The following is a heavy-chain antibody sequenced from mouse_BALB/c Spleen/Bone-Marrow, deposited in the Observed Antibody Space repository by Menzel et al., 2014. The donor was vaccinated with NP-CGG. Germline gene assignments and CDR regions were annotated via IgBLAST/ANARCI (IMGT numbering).Heavy chain of an antibody. J-gene: IGHJ3*01. CDR3: ARYGNYPLFAY. D-gene: IGHD2-1*01. Sequence: VQLQQSGAELAKPGASVKMSCKASGCSFTNYWMHWVKQRPGQGLEWIGYISPSTGYSEYNQKFKDKATLTADKSSNIAYMQLSSLTSEDSAVYYCARYGNYPLFAYWGQGTLVTVSA. CDR1: GCSFTNYW. CDR2: ISPSTGYS. V-gene: IGHV1-7*01.